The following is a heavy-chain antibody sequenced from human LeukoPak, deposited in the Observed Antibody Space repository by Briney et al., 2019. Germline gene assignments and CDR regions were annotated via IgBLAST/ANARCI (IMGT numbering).Heavy chain of an antibody. V-gene: IGHV3-23*01. CDR2: IKGGGGDP. Sequence: PGGSLRLSCAGSGFTFSTNAMGWVRQAPGEGLEWVSSIKGGGGDPFYADSVRGRFTISRDNSKNTLYLQMNSLRAEDTAVYYCAKGSADLHFDYWGQGTLVTVSS. CDR1: GFTFSTNA. J-gene: IGHJ4*02. CDR3: AKGSADLHFDY.